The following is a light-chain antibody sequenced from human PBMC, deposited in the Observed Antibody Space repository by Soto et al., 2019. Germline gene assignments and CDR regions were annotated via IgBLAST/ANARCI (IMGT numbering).Light chain of an antibody. V-gene: IGLV2-18*02. CDR3: SSYTRSSTYV. CDR2: EVS. Sequence: QSALNQPPSVSGSPGQSVTISCTGTSSDVGNYNRVSWYEQPPGTAPKAIISEVSNRPSGVPDRFSGSKSGNTASLTISGLQAEDVADYYFSSYTRSSTYVFGTGTKLTVL. J-gene: IGLJ1*01. CDR1: SSDVGNYNR.